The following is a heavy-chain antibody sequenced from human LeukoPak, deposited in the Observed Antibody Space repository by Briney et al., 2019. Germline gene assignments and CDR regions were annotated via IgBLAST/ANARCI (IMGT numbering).Heavy chain of an antibody. CDR1: GFTFSSNG. J-gene: IGHJ5*02. CDR3: ARDVGSSGLSS. D-gene: IGHD6-19*01. CDR2: IWYDGSNK. V-gene: IGHV3-33*01. Sequence: RGSPRLSCAASGFTFSSNGMHWVRQAPGKGLEWVAVIWYDGSNKYYADSVKGRFTISRDNPKNTLYLQMNSLRAEDTAVYYCARDVGSSGLSSWGQGILVTVSS.